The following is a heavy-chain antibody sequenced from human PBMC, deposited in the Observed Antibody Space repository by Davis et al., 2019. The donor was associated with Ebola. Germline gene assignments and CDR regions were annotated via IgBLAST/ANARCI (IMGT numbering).Heavy chain of an antibody. Sequence: GESLKISCAASGFTFSSYAMSWVRQAPGKGLEWVSGIRGSGGGTYYADSVKGRFTISRDNAKNSLYLQMNSLRAEDTAVYYCARDGRYCSSTSCYTGYYYYYMDVWGKGTTVTVSS. CDR3: ARDGRYCSSTSCYTGYYYYYMDV. V-gene: IGHV3-23*01. CDR2: IRGSGGGT. D-gene: IGHD2-2*02. CDR1: GFTFSSYA. J-gene: IGHJ6*03.